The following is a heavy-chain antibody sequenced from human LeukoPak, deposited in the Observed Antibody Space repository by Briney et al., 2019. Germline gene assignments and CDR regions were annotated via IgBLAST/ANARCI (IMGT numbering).Heavy chain of an antibody. J-gene: IGHJ5*02. V-gene: IGHV1-2*02. CDR1: GYTFTSYG. D-gene: IGHD4-11*01. Sequence: GASGKVSCKASGYTFTSYGISWVRQAPGQGLEWLGWINPNSGGTNYAQKFQGRVTMTRDTSISTAYMGLIRLKSDDTAVYYCARGDSNYDWFDPWGQGTLVTVSS. CDR3: ARGDSNYDWFDP. CDR2: INPNSGGT.